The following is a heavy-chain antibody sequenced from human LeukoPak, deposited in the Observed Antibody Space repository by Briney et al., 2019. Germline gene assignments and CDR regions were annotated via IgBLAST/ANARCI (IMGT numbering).Heavy chain of an antibody. V-gene: IGHV4-39*07. Sequence: SETLSLTCTVSGGSISSSSYYWGWIRQPPGKGLEWIGSINYSGSTYYNPSLKSRVTISVDTSKNQFSLKLSSVTAADTAVYYCARDKANWFDPWGQGTLVTVSS. J-gene: IGHJ5*02. CDR3: ARDKANWFDP. CDR2: INYSGST. CDR1: GGSISSSSYY.